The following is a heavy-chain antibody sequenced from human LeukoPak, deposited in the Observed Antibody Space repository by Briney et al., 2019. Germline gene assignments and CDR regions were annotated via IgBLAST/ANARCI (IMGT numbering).Heavy chain of an antibody. V-gene: IGHV3-48*04. CDR2: ISSSGSTV. CDR1: GFTFSSYA. J-gene: IGHJ4*02. Sequence: GGSLRLSCAASGFTFSSYAMSWVRQAPGKGLEWVSYISSSGSTVYYADSVKGRFTISRDNAKNSLYLQMNSLRAEDTAVYYCARDKYDYVWGRLDQLDYWGQGTLVTVSS. D-gene: IGHD3-16*01. CDR3: ARDKYDYVWGRLDQLDY.